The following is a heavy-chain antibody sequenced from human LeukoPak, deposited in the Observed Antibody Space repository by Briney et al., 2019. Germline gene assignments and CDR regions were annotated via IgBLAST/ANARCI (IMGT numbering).Heavy chain of an antibody. CDR1: GFTFSSYA. CDR3: ARAQQLAWVHYFDY. Sequence: GGSLRLSCATSGFTFSSYAMHWVRQAPGKGLEWVAVISYDGSNKYYADSVKGRFTISRDNSKNTLYLQMNSLRAEDTAVYYCARAQQLAWVHYFDYWGXGTLVTVSS. CDR2: ISYDGSNK. D-gene: IGHD6-13*01. J-gene: IGHJ4*01. V-gene: IGHV3-30-3*01.